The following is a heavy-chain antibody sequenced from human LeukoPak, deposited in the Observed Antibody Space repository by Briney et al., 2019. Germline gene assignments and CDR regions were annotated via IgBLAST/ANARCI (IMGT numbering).Heavy chain of an antibody. D-gene: IGHD6-19*01. J-gene: IGHJ4*02. CDR1: GYSFSTYW. CDR2: IYPGDSDT. Sequence: GESLKISCEGSGYSFSTYWIVWVRQMPGKGLEWMGIIYPGDSDTRYSSSFQGQVTISVDKSISTAYLQWSSLKASDTGIYYCARRVGDSSGWYPDFWGQGTRVIVSS. CDR3: ARRVGDSSGWYPDF. V-gene: IGHV5-51*01.